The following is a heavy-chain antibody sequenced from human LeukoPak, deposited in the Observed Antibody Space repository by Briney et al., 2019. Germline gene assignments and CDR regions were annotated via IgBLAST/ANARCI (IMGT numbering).Heavy chain of an antibody. D-gene: IGHD5-18*01. CDR2: ISDSGRST. Sequence: GGSLRLSCAASGFRFNNYAMSWVRQAPGKGLEWVSGISDSGRSTYYADSVKGRFTISRDNSKSTVHLQMNNLRVDDTAVYFCVRHDSYIPYWGQGTLVTVSS. CDR1: GFRFNNYA. CDR3: VRHDSYIPY. J-gene: IGHJ4*02. V-gene: IGHV3-23*01.